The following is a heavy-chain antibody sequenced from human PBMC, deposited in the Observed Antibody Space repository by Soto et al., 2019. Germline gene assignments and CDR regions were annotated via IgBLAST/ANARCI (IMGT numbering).Heavy chain of an antibody. D-gene: IGHD3-3*01. V-gene: IGHV4-61*05. CDR2: IYYSGST. CDR3: ARVEYDFWSETGGWFDP. J-gene: IGHJ5*02. Sequence: PSETLSLTCTVSGDSISSNSHYWGWIRQPPGKGLEWIGYIYYSGSTNYNPSLKSRVTISVDTSKNQFSLKLSSVTAADTAVYYCARVEYDFWSETGGWFDPWGQGTLVTVSS. CDR1: GDSISSNSHY.